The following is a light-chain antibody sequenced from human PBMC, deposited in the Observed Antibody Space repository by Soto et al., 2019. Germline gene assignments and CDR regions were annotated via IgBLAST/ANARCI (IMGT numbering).Light chain of an antibody. J-gene: IGKJ1*01. CDR3: QQYGSSPTWT. Sequence: EIVLTQSPGTLSLSPGERATLSCRASQSVSSSYLAWYQQKPGQAPRLLIYGASSRATGIPDRVSGNGSGTDFTLTISRLEPEDFAVYYCQQYGSSPTWTFGQGTKVEIK. CDR1: QSVSSSY. CDR2: GAS. V-gene: IGKV3-20*01.